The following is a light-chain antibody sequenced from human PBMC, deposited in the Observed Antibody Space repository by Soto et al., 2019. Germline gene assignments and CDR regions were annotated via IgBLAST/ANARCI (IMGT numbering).Light chain of an antibody. CDR2: SAS. CDR3: HHLYNYPFS. Sequence: IRLTQSPSSLSASVGDRVAITCRASQGIAGSLAWYQQKQGKAPKLLIYSASTLQSGVPSRFSGSGSETDFTLTITSLQPEDCATYYCHHLYNYPFSFGQGTRLE. V-gene: IGKV1-9*01. CDR1: QGIAGS. J-gene: IGKJ5*01.